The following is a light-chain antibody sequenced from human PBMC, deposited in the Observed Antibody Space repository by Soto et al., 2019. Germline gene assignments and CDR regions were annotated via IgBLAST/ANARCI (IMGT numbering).Light chain of an antibody. CDR1: HSINSY. V-gene: IGKV1-5*03. Sequence: DVQMTQSPSSLSASVGDRVTITCRASHSINSYLNWYQQKPGKAPKLLIYKASTLKSGVPSRFSGSGSGTEFTLTVSSLQPDDFATYYCQHYNSYSEAFGQGTKVDIK. CDR3: QHYNSYSEA. J-gene: IGKJ1*01. CDR2: KAS.